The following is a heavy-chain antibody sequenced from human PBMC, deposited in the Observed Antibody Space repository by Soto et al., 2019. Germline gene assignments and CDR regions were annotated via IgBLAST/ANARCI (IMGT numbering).Heavy chain of an antibody. CDR1: GGSMSSHY. J-gene: IGHJ4*02. CDR3: ARADRDVSVGX. V-gene: IGHV4-59*11. CDR2: ISYSGST. D-gene: IGHD3-10*02. Sequence: SDTLSLTFTVSGGSMSSHYWTWLRQPPGKGLEWIVYISYSGSTYYKPSLKSRVNISADTSRNQFSLKLSSVIAADTAVYYCARADRDVSVGXWGQVTLVTVSX.